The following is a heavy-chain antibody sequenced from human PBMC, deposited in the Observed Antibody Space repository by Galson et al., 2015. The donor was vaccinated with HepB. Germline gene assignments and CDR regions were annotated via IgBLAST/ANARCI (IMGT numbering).Heavy chain of an antibody. CDR2: IAFDGSNK. J-gene: IGHJ6*02. D-gene: IGHD4-23*01. CDR3: AKGGLRWGEYFYGLDV. Sequence: LSCAASGFTFSNYGVHWVRQAPGKGLEWVAVIAFDGSNKDYADSVKGRFTISRDNSKNTLYLQMNSLRVEDTAVYYCAKGGLRWGEYFYGLDVWGQGTTVTVSS. V-gene: IGHV3-30*18. CDR1: GFTFSNYG.